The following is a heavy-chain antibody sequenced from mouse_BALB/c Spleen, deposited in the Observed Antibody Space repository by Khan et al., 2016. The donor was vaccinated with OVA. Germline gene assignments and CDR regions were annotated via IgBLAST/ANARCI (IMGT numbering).Heavy chain of an antibody. D-gene: IGHD3-2*02. CDR2: TYPGSGYT. CDR1: GYTFTDFL. J-gene: IGHJ3*01. CDR3: ERAGYGGFDY. Sequence: QVQLQQSGPDLVKPGASVKMSCKASGYTFTDFLISWVKQRPGQGLEWIGETYPGSGYTYYNEKFRGKAILTSDKSSNTAYMQLNSLTAEDSAVYYCERAGYGGFDYWGQGALVTVSA. V-gene: IGHV1-77*01.